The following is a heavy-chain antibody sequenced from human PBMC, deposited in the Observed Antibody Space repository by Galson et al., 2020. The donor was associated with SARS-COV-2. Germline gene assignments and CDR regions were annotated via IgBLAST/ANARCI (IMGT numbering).Heavy chain of an antibody. Sequence: SETLSLTCAVSGGSISSSHWWSSVRQPPGTGLEWIGEIFHSGNTNYSPSLKSRVTISLDTSKNQFSLKLSSVTAADTAVYYCAKIATAGNGMDVWGQGTTATVSS. CDR3: AKIATAGNGMDV. V-gene: IGHV4-4*02. CDR1: GGSISSSHW. D-gene: IGHD6-13*01. J-gene: IGHJ6*02. CDR2: IFHSGNT.